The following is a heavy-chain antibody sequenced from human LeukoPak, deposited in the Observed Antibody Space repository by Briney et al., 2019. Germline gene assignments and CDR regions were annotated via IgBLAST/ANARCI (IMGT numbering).Heavy chain of an antibody. CDR2: IYTSGST. CDR3: ASERGYSGYGKSSCYYYGMDV. J-gene: IGHJ6*02. V-gene: IGHV4-4*07. Sequence: KPSETLSLTCTVSGGSISSYYWSWIRQPAGKGLEWIGRIYTSGSTNYNPSLKSRVTMSVDTSKNQFSLKLSSVTAADTAVYYCASERGYSGYGKSSCYYYGMDVGGQGTTVTVSS. D-gene: IGHD5-12*01. CDR1: GGSISSYY.